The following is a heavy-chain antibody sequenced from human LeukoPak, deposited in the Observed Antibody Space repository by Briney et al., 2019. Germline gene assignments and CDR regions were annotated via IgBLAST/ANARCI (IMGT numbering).Heavy chain of an antibody. D-gene: IGHD3-16*01. J-gene: IGHJ4*02. CDR1: GFTFTNYG. Sequence: RSGGSLRLSCAASGFTFTNYGMHWVRQAPGKGLEWVAAIWSDGSSKYYADSVKGRFTISRDNSKNTLYLQMNSLRAEDTAVYYCARANSRGYFDYWGQGTLVTVSS. CDR2: IWSDGSSK. V-gene: IGHV3-33*01. CDR3: ARANSRGYFDY.